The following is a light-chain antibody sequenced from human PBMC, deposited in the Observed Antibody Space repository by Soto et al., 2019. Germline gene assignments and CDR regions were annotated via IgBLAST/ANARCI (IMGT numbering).Light chain of an antibody. V-gene: IGKV3-20*01. Sequence: EIVLTQSPGTLSLSSGERATLSCRASQNVGSNYLAWYQQKPGQAPRIIIFGASGRATGIPDRFSGSGSGTDFTLTISRLEPEDFAVYYCQQYGSLSWTFGQGTKGDIK. CDR2: GAS. CDR3: QQYGSLSWT. CDR1: QNVGSNY. J-gene: IGKJ1*01.